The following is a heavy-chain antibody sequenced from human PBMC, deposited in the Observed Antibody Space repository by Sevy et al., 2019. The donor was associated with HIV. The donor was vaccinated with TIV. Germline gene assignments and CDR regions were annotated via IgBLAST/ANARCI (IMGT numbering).Heavy chain of an antibody. Sequence: SEILSLICTVSGDSIRSNSYYWAWIRQPPGKGLEWIGSIYYTGSAYYTPSLKSRVTMSVDTSKNQFSLKLTSVTAAETAVYFCARRAYGDFVSFFDPWGQGTLVTVSS. J-gene: IGHJ5*02. D-gene: IGHD4-17*01. CDR3: ARRAYGDFVSFFDP. CDR1: GDSIRSNSYY. V-gene: IGHV4-39*01. CDR2: IYYTGSA.